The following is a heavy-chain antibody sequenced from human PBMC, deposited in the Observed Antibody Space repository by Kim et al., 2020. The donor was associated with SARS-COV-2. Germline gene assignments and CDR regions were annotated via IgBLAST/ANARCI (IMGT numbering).Heavy chain of an antibody. CDR3: ARAGLIYYYYGMDV. J-gene: IGHJ6*02. D-gene: IGHD3-10*01. Sequence: SRKFQGRVTITRDTSASTAYMELSSLRSEDTAVYYCARAGLIYYYYGMDVWGQGTTVTVSS. V-gene: IGHV1-3*01.